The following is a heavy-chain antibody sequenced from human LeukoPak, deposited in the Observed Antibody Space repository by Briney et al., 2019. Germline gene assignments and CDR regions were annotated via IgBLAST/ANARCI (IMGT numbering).Heavy chain of an antibody. CDR2: ISSNGGST. CDR3: AKDPGFGPPTYFDY. V-gene: IGHV3-64*04. Sequence: GGSLRLSCSASGFTFSSYAMHWVRQAPGKGLEYVSAISSNGGSTYYADSVKGRFTISRDNSKNTLYLQMNSLRAEDTAVYYCAKDPGFGPPTYFDYWGQGTLVTVSS. D-gene: IGHD3-10*01. CDR1: GFTFSSYA. J-gene: IGHJ4*02.